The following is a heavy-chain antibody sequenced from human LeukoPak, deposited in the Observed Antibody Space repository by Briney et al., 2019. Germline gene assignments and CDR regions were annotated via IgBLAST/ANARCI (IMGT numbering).Heavy chain of an antibody. J-gene: IGHJ6*03. Sequence: PSETLSLTCTVSGGSISSYYWSWLRQPPGKGLEWIGYIYYSGSTNYNPSLKSRVTISVDTSKNQFSLKLSSVTAADTAVYYCASRDDYGDPSGGYYYYMDVWGKGTTVTVSS. CDR2: IYYSGST. D-gene: IGHD4-17*01. V-gene: IGHV4-59*12. CDR1: GGSISSYY. CDR3: ASRDDYGDPSGGYYYYMDV.